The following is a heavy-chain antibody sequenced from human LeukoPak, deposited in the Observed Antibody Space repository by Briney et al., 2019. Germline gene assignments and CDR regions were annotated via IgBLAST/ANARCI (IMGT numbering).Heavy chain of an antibody. CDR2: INPNSGGT. Sequence: ASVKVSCKASGYTFTGYYTHWVRQAPGQGLEWNGWINPNSGGTNYAQKFQGRVTMTRDTSISTAYMELSRLRSDDTAVYYCARGRFGELFLNMDYWGQGTLVTVSS. CDR3: ARGRFGELFLNMDY. J-gene: IGHJ4*02. V-gene: IGHV1-2*02. CDR1: GYTFTGYY. D-gene: IGHD3-10*01.